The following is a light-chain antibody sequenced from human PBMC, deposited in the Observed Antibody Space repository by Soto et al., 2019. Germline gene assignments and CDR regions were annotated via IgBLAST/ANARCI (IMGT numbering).Light chain of an antibody. Sequence: EIVLTQSPGTLSLSPGERATLSCRASQSVSGSYLAWYQQKPGQAPRLLIYGASIRATGIPDRFSGSGSGTDFTLTISRLGAEDFAVYYCQQYGNSPVTFGQGTRLEMK. V-gene: IGKV3-20*01. J-gene: IGKJ5*01. CDR1: QSVSGSY. CDR2: GAS. CDR3: QQYGNSPVT.